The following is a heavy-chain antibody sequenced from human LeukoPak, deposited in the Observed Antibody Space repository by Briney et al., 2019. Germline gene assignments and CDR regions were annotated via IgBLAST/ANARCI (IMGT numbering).Heavy chain of an antibody. CDR1: GFTFSSYS. CDR2: ISSSSSYI. CDR3: ARDRHGYYYDSSGYSLHY. J-gene: IGHJ4*02. V-gene: IGHV3-21*01. D-gene: IGHD3-22*01. Sequence: GGSLRLSCAASGFTFSSYSMNWVRQAPGKGLEWVSSISSSSSYIYYADSVKGRFTISRDSAKNSLYLQMNSLRAEDTAVYYCARDRHGYYYDSSGYSLHYWGQGTLVTVSS.